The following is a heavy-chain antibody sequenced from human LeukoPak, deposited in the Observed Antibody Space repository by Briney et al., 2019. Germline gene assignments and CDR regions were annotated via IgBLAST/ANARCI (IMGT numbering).Heavy chain of an antibody. D-gene: IGHD2-2*01. J-gene: IGHJ5*02. CDR3: ARVIPAAIEGAGLWFDP. CDR2: ISAYNGNT. V-gene: IGHV1-18*01. CDR1: GYIFTSYG. Sequence: ASVKVSCKASGYIFTSYGISWVRQAPGQGLEWMGWISAYNGNTNYVQKLQGRVTMTTDTSTSTAYMELRSLRSDDTAVYYCARVIPAAIEGAGLWFDPWGQGTLVTVSS.